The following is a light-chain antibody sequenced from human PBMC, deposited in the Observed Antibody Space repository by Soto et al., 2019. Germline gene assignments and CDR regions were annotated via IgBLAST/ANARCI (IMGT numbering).Light chain of an antibody. CDR2: DDT. Sequence: SYELTQPPSVSVPPGQTARITCGGTNIGDKSVHWYQQKPGQAPVLVVYDDTDRPSGIPERFSGSNSGNTATLTISRVEAGDEADYYCQVWDSGSDHLYVFGTGTKLTVL. CDR3: QVWDSGSDHLYV. V-gene: IGLV3-21*02. CDR1: NIGDKS. J-gene: IGLJ1*01.